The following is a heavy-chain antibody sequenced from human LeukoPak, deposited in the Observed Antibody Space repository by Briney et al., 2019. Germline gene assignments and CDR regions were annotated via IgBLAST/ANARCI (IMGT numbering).Heavy chain of an antibody. CDR1: GFTFSSYA. V-gene: IGHV3-23*01. J-gene: IGHJ4*02. Sequence: GGSLRLSCAASGFTFSSYAMSWVRQAPGEGLEWVSAISGSGGSTYYADSVKGRFTISRDNSKNTLYLQMNSLRAEDTAVYYCAKDLGSILGGYFDYWGQGTLVTVSS. CDR3: AKDLGSILGGYFDY. D-gene: IGHD5-24*01. CDR2: ISGSGGST.